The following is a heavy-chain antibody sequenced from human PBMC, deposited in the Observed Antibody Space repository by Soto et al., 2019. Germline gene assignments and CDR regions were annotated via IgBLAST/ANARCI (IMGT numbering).Heavy chain of an antibody. V-gene: IGHV3-49*03. J-gene: IGHJ4*02. CDR3: TRYDYIWGSYRYKGPFDY. CDR1: GFTFGDYA. D-gene: IGHD3-16*02. CDR2: IRSKAYGGTI. Sequence: HPGGSLRLSCTASGFTFGDYAMSWFRQAPGKGLEWVGFIRSKAYGGTIEYAASVKGRFTISRDDSKSIAYLQMNSLKTEDTAVCYCTRYDYIWGSYRYKGPFDYWGQGTLVTVSS.